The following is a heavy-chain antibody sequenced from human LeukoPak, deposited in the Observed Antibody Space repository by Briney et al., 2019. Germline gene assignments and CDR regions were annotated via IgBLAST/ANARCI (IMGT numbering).Heavy chain of an antibody. CDR1: GVSISSGDCY. CDR3: ARSRIFYYYGMDV. D-gene: IGHD3-3*02. CDR2: IYYNGRT. V-gene: IGHV4-30-4*01. J-gene: IGHJ6*02. Sequence: PSQTLSLTCTVSGVSISSGDCYWSWIRQPPGRGLEWIGYIYYNGRTYHNPSLKSRVTISVDTSKNQFSLKLSSVTAADTAVYSCARSRIFYYYGMDVWGQGTTVTVSS.